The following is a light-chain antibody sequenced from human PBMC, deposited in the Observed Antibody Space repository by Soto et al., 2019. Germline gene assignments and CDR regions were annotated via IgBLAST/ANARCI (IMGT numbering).Light chain of an antibody. V-gene: IGKV3-20*01. CDR2: GAS. J-gene: IGKJ5*01. Sequence: ENVLTQSPGTLSLSPGERATLSCRASQTVSSYLTWYQQRPGQAPRLLISGASRRATGIPDRFSGSGSGTDFTLTIRRLEPEDFAQYYCQQYGTSPITFGQGTRLEIK. CDR1: QTVSSY. CDR3: QQYGTSPIT.